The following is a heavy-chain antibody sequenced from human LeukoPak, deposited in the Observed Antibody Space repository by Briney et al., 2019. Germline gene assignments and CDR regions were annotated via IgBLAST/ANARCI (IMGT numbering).Heavy chain of an antibody. D-gene: IGHD3-16*01. CDR1: GGSISSSSYY. Sequence: SETLSLTCTVSGGSISSSSYYWGWIRQPPGKGLEWIGSIHYSGSTNYNPSLKSRVTISVDTSKNQFSLKLTSVTAADTAVYYCARGRSASGYFHFWGQGTLVTVSS. V-gene: IGHV4-39*07. J-gene: IGHJ4*02. CDR3: ARGRSASGYFHF. CDR2: IHYSGST.